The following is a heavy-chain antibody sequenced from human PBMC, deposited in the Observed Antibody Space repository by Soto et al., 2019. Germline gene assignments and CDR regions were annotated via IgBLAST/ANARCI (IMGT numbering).Heavy chain of an antibody. CDR3: AKGVVPAAYYYYYYGMGV. V-gene: IGHV3-30*18. CDR1: GFTFSSYG. D-gene: IGHD2-2*01. J-gene: IGHJ6*02. Sequence: QVQLVESGGGVVQPGRSLRLSCAASGFTFSSYGMHWVRQAPGKGLEWVAVISYDGSNKYYADSVKGRFTISRDNSKNTLYLQMNSLRAEDTAVYYCAKGVVPAAYYYYYYGMGVWGQGTTVTVSS. CDR2: ISYDGSNK.